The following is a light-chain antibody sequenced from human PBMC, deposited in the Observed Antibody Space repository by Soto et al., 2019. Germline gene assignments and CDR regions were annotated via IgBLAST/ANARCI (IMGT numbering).Light chain of an antibody. CDR2: GAS. V-gene: IGKV3-15*01. J-gene: IGKJ4*01. CDR3: QQYDDWRLLT. CDR1: QSVSSH. Sequence: EVVMTQSPATLSVSPGDKATLSCRASQSVSSHLAWYQQKPGQAPRLLIYGASTRASGVPAWFSGSGSGTEVTLTISSLQSEDFAIYYCQQYDDWRLLTFGGGTKVEI.